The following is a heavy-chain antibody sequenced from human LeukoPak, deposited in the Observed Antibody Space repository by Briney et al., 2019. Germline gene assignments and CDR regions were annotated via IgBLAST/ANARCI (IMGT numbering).Heavy chain of an antibody. CDR2: IYHSGST. CDR1: GGSISSSIW. J-gene: IGHJ4*02. CDR3: ARGPIAYDFWSGYSGYYYGSGSLNPHFDY. D-gene: IGHD3-3*01. V-gene: IGHV4-4*02. Sequence: PSGTLSLTCAVSGGSISSSIWWSWVRQPPGKGLEWIGEIYHSGSTNYNPSLKSRVTISVDKSKNQFSLKLSSVTAADTAVYYCARGPIAYDFWSGYSGYYYGSGSLNPHFDYWGQGTLVTVSS.